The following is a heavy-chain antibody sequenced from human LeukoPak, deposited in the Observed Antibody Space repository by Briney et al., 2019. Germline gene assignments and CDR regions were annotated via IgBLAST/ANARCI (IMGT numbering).Heavy chain of an antibody. J-gene: IGHJ6*04. Sequence: GGTLRLSCAASGFTFSNYAMSWVRQAPGKRLGWVSAITGSAAATSSAAAVKGRFTISRDNSWNTLDLQMNSLRAEDTAVYYCANPTVGSGSHYGLDVWGKGTTVTVSS. CDR3: ANPTVGSGSHYGLDV. D-gene: IGHD3-10*01. CDR1: GFTFSNYA. CDR2: ITGSAAAT. V-gene: IGHV3-23*01.